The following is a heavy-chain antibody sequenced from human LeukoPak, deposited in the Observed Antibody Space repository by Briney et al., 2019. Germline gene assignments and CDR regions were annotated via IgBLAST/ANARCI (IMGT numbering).Heavy chain of an antibody. Sequence: SETLSLTCTVSGGSISNYLWSWIRQPPGKGLEWIGYIYYSRNTNYNPSLKSRVTISVDTSKNQFSLKVTSATAADTAVYYCARVRGLSGSTRAAFGYWGQGTLVTVSS. CDR3: ARVRGLSGSTRAAFGY. D-gene: IGHD2-2*01. CDR1: GGSISNYL. V-gene: IGHV4-59*01. J-gene: IGHJ4*02. CDR2: IYYSRNT.